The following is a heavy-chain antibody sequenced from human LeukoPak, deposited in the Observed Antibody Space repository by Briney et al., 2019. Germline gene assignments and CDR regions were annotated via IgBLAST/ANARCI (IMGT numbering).Heavy chain of an antibody. CDR3: ARLAAISGSDYPDD. CDR1: GVSISSYY. Sequence: PSETLSLTCTVSGVSISSYYWSWIRQPPGTGLEWIGYIFYSGNTIYNPSLRSRVTISADTSKNHFSLRLRSVTAADTAVYYCARLAAISGSDYPDDWGQGTLVTVSS. J-gene: IGHJ4*02. CDR2: IFYSGNT. D-gene: IGHD1-26*01. V-gene: IGHV4-59*08.